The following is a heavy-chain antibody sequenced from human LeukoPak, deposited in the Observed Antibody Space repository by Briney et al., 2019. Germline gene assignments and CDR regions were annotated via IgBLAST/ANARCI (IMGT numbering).Heavy chain of an antibody. V-gene: IGHV6-1*01. CDR2: TYYRSKMFN. J-gene: IGHJ4*02. CDR1: GDSVSINSAA. CDR3: TGEGEGGSSSNWSNRNVDY. D-gene: IGHD6-13*01. Sequence: QTLSLTCVLSGDSVSINSAAWNWTRQSPSRGLEWLGSTYYRSKMFNHYAVSVKSRITINPVTSKNQFSLQLSSVTPEDTAVYYCTGEGEGGSSSNWSNRNVDYWGQGTLVTVSS.